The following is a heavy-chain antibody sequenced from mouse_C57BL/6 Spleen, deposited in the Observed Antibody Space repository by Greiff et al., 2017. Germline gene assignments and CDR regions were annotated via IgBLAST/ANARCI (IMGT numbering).Heavy chain of an antibody. Sequence: VQLQQSGAELMKPGASVKLSCKATGYTFTGYWIEWVKQRPGHGLEWIGEILPGSGSTNYNEKFKGKATFTADTSSNTAYMQIRSLTTEGSAIYYGARGQPYGSGHYYAMDYWGQGTSVTVSS. D-gene: IGHD1-1*01. V-gene: IGHV1-9*01. CDR1: GYTFTGYW. CDR2: ILPGSGST. J-gene: IGHJ4*01. CDR3: ARGQPYGSGHYYAMDY.